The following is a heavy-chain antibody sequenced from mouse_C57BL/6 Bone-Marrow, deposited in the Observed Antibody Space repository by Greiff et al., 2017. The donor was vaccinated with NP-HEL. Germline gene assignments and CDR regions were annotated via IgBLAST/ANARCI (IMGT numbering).Heavy chain of an antibody. CDR3: ARRKGDYGSSYAWFAY. V-gene: IGHV1-18*01. J-gene: IGHJ3*01. CDR2: INPNNGGT. Sequence: VQLQQPGAELVRPGSSVKLSCKASGYTFTDYNMDWVKQSHGKSLEWIGDINPNNGGTIYNQKFKGKATLTVDKSSSTAYMELRSLTSEDTAVYYCARRKGDYGSSYAWFAYWGQGTLVTVSA. D-gene: IGHD1-1*01. CDR1: GYTFTDYN.